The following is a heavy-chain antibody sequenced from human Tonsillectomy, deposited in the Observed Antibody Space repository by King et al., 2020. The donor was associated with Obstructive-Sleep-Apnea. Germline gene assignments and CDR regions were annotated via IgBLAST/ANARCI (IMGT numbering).Heavy chain of an antibody. CDR1: GGSFSGYY. CDR3: AIQEYYYDSSGYYYRWFDP. Sequence: VQLKQWGAGLLKPSETLSLPCAVYGGSFSGYYWSWLRQPPGKGLEWIGEINHSGSTNYNPSLKSRVTISVDTSKNQFSLKLSSVTAADTAVYYCAIQEYYYDSSGYYYRWFDPWGQGTLVTVSS. J-gene: IGHJ5*02. V-gene: IGHV4-34*01. D-gene: IGHD3-22*01. CDR2: INHSGST.